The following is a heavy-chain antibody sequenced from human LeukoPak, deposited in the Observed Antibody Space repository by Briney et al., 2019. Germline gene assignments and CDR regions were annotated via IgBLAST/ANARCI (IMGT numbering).Heavy chain of an antibody. Sequence: SETLSLTCSVSTDSTNTYYWSWIRQSPGKGLERIGHIYQTGSTDYSPSFRSRVTISIDMSKKEFSLKLTSVTVADTAMYYCVRLRWELMAPYFDHWGQGAFVIVSS. V-gene: IGHV4-59*01. CDR1: TDSTNTYY. D-gene: IGHD1-26*01. CDR3: VRLRWELMAPYFDH. J-gene: IGHJ4*02. CDR2: IYQTGST.